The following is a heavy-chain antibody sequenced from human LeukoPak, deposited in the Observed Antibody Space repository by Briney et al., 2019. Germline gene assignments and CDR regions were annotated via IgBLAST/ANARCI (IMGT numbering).Heavy chain of an antibody. CDR1: GGSISSYY. D-gene: IGHD3-3*01. CDR2: IYYSGST. J-gene: IGHJ5*02. CDR3: ARVITIFGVVMYNWFDP. V-gene: IGHV4-59*01. Sequence: PSETLSLISTVSGGSISSYYWSWIRQPPGKGLEWIGYIYYSGSTNYNPSLKSRVTISVDTSKNQFSLKLSSVTAADTAVYYCARVITIFGVVMYNWFDPWGQGTLVTVSS.